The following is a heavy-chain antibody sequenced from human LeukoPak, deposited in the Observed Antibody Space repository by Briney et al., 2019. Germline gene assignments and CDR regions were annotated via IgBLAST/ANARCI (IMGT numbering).Heavy chain of an antibody. Sequence: GGSLRLSCAASGFTFSSYWMSWVRQAPGKGLEWVANIKQDATEKYYVDSVKGRFTISRDNAKNSLYLQISSLSAEDTAVYYCARVLYSRGCPLCYFEYWGQGTLVTVSS. CDR1: GFTFSSYW. V-gene: IGHV3-7*01. D-gene: IGHD6-19*01. J-gene: IGHJ4*02. CDR3: ARVLYSRGCPLCYFEY. CDR2: IKQDATEK.